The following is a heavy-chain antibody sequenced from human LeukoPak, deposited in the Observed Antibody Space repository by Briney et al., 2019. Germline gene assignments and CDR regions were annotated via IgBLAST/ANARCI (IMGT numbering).Heavy chain of an antibody. CDR3: AREVPRTSRFDH. Sequence: ASVTVSCKASGLTLTTIYMHWVRQAPGQGLEWVAVLYPGGNKAIYAQRFQGRFTLTRDTSTNTVYMEVTSLASEDTAIYYCAREVPRTSRFDHWGQGTLVTVSS. CDR1: GLTLTTIY. D-gene: IGHD2-8*01. J-gene: IGHJ4*02. V-gene: IGHV1-46*01. CDR2: LYPGGNKA.